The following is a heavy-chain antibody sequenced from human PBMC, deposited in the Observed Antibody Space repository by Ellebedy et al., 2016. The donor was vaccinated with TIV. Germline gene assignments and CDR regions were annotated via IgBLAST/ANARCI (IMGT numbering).Heavy chain of an antibody. CDR3: ASRASGRSDLGRVVYFDY. V-gene: IGHV4-59*08. J-gene: IGHJ4*02. CDR1: SGSLSNYY. CDR2: INYNGTT. D-gene: IGHD1-26*01. Sequence: MPSETLSLTCNVSSGSLSNYYWNWIRQAPGKGLEWIGYINYNGTTKVNPSLKSRVTISVDTSKNQFSLRLSSVTAADTAVYYCASRASGRSDLGRVVYFDYWGQGTLVTVSS.